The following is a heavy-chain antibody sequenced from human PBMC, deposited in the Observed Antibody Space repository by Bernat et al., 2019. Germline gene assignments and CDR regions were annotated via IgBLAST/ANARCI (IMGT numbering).Heavy chain of an antibody. V-gene: IGHV4-39*01. CDR1: GGSISSSSYY. Sequence: QLQLQESGPGLVKPSETLSLTCTVSGGSISSSSYYWGWSRQPPGKGLEWIGSIYYSGSTYYIPSLKSRVTISVDTSTNRFPLTLRCMTAADTAVDYCARQPGDSAYYFDYWGQGTLATVSS. D-gene: IGHD1-26*01. J-gene: IGHJ4*02. CDR3: ARQPGDSAYYFDY. CDR2: IYYSGST.